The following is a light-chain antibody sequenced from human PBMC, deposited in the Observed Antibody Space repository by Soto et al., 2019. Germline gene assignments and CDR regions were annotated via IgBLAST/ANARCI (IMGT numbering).Light chain of an antibody. V-gene: IGLV2-14*01. J-gene: IGLJ3*02. Sequence: QSALTQPASVSGSPGQSITISCTGTSSDVGGHNYVSWYQQYPGKAPKLMIYEVTNRPSGVSNRFSGSKFDNTASLTISGLQPEDEGDYYCSSYTNSRTWVFGGGTKLTVL. CDR2: EVT. CDR1: SSDVGGHNY. CDR3: SSYTNSRTWV.